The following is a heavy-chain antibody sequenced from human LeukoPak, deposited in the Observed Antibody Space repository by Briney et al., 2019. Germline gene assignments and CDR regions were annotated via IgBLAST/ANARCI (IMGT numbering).Heavy chain of an antibody. CDR2: ISGSGGST. V-gene: IGHV3-23*01. Sequence: GGSLRLSCAASGFSFSNYGMSWVRQAPGKGLEWVSAISGSGGSTYYADSVKGRFTISRDNSKNTLYLQMNSLRAEDTAVYYCAKDRSGYSYGLFDYWGQGTLVTVSS. CDR3: AKDRSGYSYGLFDY. D-gene: IGHD5-18*01. CDR1: GFSFSNYG. J-gene: IGHJ4*02.